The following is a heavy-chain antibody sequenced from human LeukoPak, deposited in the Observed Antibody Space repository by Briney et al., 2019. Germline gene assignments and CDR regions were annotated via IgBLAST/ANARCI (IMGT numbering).Heavy chain of an antibody. D-gene: IGHD3-22*01. CDR1: GFTFNDYA. Sequence: PGGSLRLSCAASGFTFNDYAMSWVRQAPGKGLEWVSGIGASGGAYYADSVRGRFTISRDNSKNTLLLQMNSLRAEDTAVYYCVKVRVVPSDYFDYWGQGTLVTVSP. V-gene: IGHV3-23*01. CDR3: VKVRVVPSDYFDY. J-gene: IGHJ4*02. CDR2: IGASGGA.